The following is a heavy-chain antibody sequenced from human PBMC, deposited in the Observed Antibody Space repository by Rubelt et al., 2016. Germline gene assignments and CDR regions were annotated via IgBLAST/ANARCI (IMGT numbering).Heavy chain of an antibody. J-gene: IGHJ4*02. D-gene: IGHD6-6*01. CDR3: ARPLGAARLVYDY. V-gene: IGHV1-18*01. Sequence: KLQGRVTMTTDTSTSTAYMELRSLRSDDTAVYYCARPLGAARLVYDYWGQGTLVTVSS.